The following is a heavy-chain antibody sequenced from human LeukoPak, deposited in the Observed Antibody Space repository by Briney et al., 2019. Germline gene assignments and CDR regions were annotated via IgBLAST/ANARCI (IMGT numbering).Heavy chain of an antibody. CDR3: AAYDSSGYIDY. CDR2: ITSSSVYK. CDR1: GFTFRTYS. J-gene: IGHJ4*02. V-gene: IGHV3-21*01. Sequence: GGSLRLSCAASGFTFRTYSMTWVRQAPGKGLEWVSCITSSSVYKYYVDSVRGRFAISRDNAKNSLYLQMNSLRAEDTAVYYCAAYDSSGYIDYWGQGTLVTVSS. D-gene: IGHD3-22*01.